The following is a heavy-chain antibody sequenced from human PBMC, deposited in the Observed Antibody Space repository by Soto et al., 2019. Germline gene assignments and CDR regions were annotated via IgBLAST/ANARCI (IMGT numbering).Heavy chain of an antibody. J-gene: IGHJ6*02. CDR3: ARAYLGRLPRRADYYYAMDV. Sequence: EVQLVESGGGSVQPGESLRLSCAASGFSFRDYDMHWVRQRKGEGLEWVSGLGAADDPYYRGSVKGRCSVSRDNAQNSLFLQMNNLRVDDTAVYFCARAYLGRLPRRADYYYAMDVWGRGTTVTVSS. V-gene: IGHV3-13*05. D-gene: IGHD1-26*01. CDR1: GFSFRDYD. CDR2: LGAADDP.